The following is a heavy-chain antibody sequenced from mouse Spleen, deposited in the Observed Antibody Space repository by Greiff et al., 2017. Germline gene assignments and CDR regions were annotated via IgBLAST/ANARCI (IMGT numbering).Heavy chain of an antibody. V-gene: IGHV1-18*01. J-gene: IGHJ2*01. CDR3: ARGGYDGYYGFYFDY. CDR1: GYTFTDYN. D-gene: IGHD2-3*01. Sequence: VQLQQSGPELVKPGASVKIPCKASGYTFTDYNMDWVKQSHGKSLEWIGEINPNNGGTIYNQKFKGKATLTVDKSSSTAYMELRSLTSEDTAVYYCARGGYDGYYGFYFDYWGQGTTLTVSS. CDR2: INPNNGGT.